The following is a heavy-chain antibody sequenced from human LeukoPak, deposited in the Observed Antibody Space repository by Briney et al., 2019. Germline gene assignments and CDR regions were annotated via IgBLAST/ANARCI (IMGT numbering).Heavy chain of an antibody. CDR2: ISSSSSTI. CDR1: GFTFSSYS. CDR3: ARESAAAGRYYFDY. D-gene: IGHD6-13*01. V-gene: IGHV3-48*01. J-gene: IGHJ4*02. Sequence: GGSLRLSCAASGFTFSSYSMNWVRQAPGKGLEWVSYISSSSSTIYYVDSVKGRFTISRDNAKNSLYLQMNSLRAEDTAVYYCARESAAAGRYYFDYWGQGTLVTVSS.